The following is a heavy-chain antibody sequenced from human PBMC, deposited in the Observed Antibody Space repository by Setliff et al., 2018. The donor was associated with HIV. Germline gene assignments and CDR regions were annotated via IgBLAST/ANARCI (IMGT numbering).Heavy chain of an antibody. V-gene: IGHV4-31*03. CDR1: GGSISSGGYY. CDR3: ARVRYSSSWYLDY. J-gene: IGHJ4*02. CDR2: IYYSGST. Sequence: SETLSLTCTVSGGSISSGGYYWSWIRQHPGKGLEWNGYIYYSGSTYYNPSLKSRVTISVDTSKNQFSLKLSSVTAADTAVYYCARVRYSSSWYLDYWGQGTLVTVS. D-gene: IGHD6-13*01.